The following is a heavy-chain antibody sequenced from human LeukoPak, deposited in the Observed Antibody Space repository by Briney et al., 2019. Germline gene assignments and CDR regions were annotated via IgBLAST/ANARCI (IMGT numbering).Heavy chain of an antibody. D-gene: IGHD2-21*02. CDR1: GGSFSGYY. V-gene: IGHV3-30*18. J-gene: IGHJ4*02. CDR2: ISFDGSNK. CDR3: AKHRTQLLGDEFDY. Sequence: LSLTCAVYGGSFSGYYWSWIRQPPGKGLEWVAGISFDGSNKYYRDSVRGRFTISGDNSRKMLYLQMNSLRAEDTAVYYCAKHRTQLLGDEFDYWGRGTRVTVSS.